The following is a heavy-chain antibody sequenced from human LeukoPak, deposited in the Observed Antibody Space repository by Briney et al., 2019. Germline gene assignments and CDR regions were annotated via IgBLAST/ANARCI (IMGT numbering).Heavy chain of an antibody. CDR2: IWYDGSNE. CDR3: AKHKRAWSKYDPYDY. D-gene: IGHD4-11*01. V-gene: IGHV3-30*02. J-gene: IGHJ4*02. CDR1: GFTFRNYG. Sequence: PGGSLRLSCITSGFTFRNYGMHWVRQAPGKGLDWVAFIWYDGSNEDYADSVKGRFTISRDDSKNTVYLQMNSLTADDTAVYYCAKHKRAWSKYDPYDYWGQGTRVTVSS.